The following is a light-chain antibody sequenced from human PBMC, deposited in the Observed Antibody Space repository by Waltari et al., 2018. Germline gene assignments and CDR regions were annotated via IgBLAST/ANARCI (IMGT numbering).Light chain of an antibody. CDR1: SGHSTNI. V-gene: IGLV4-69*01. J-gene: IGLJ3*02. CDR3: QTGGHGTWV. CDR2: VNSDGRH. Sequence: QLVLTQSPSASASLGASVKLTCTLNSGHSTNIIAWHQKQPGKGPRYLMKVNSDGRHSKGAEIPVRFAGSSASSGADRYLTISSGQSEDEADYYCQTGGHGTWVFGGGTKLTVL.